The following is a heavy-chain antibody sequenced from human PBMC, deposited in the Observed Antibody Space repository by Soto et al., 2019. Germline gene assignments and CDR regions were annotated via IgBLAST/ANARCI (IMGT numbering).Heavy chain of an antibody. CDR1: GGSISSYY. CDR3: ARGSPNSGSQPYLRY. V-gene: IGHV4-59*01. J-gene: IGHJ4*02. CDR2: IYYSGST. D-gene: IGHD1-26*01. Sequence: QVQLQESGPGLVKPSETLSLTSTVSGGSISSYYWSWIRQPPGKGLEWIGYIYYSGSTNYNPSLKSRVTISVDTSKNQFSLKLSSVTAADTAVYYCARGSPNSGSQPYLRYWGQGTLVTVSS.